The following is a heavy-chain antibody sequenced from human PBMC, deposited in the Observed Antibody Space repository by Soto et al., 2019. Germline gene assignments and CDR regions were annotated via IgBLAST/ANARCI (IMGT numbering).Heavy chain of an antibody. CDR1: GLTFTCSS. D-gene: IGHD6-13*01. J-gene: IGHJ4*02. CDR2: ISAYSGST. Sequence: KAPGLTFTCSSMCWLRQAPGQGLEWMGWISAYSGSTNYAQKLQGRVTMTTDTSTSTAYMELRSLRSDDTAVYYCARSIAAAVDFDYWGQGTLVT. V-gene: IGHV1-18*01. CDR3: ARSIAAAVDFDY.